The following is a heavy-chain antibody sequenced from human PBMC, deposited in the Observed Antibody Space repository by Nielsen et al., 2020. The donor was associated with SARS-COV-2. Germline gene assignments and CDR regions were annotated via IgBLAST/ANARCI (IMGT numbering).Heavy chain of an antibody. J-gene: IGHJ4*02. V-gene: IGHV1-18*04. Sequence: ASVKVSCKASGYTFTGYYMHWVRQAPGQGLEWMGWISGYNGDTNYAQKFQGRVTMTTDTSTSTAYMELNSLRSEDTAKYYCLYSGAYYRTIDYWGQGTLVTVSS. D-gene: IGHD3-22*01. CDR3: LYSGAYYRTIDY. CDR2: ISGYNGDT. CDR1: GYTFTGYY.